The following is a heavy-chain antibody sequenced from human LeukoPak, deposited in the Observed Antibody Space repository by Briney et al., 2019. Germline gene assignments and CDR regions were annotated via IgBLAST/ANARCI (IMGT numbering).Heavy chain of an antibody. J-gene: IGHJ4*02. CDR3: AKNREAERIAARLPAY. CDR1: GFTFSSYA. V-gene: IGHV3-23*01. Sequence: PGGSLRLSCAASGFTFSSYAMSWVRQAPGKGLEWVSAISGSGGSTYYADSVKGRFTISRDNSKNTLYLRMNSLRAEDTAVYYCAKNREAERIAARLPAYWGQGTLVTVSS. CDR2: ISGSGGST. D-gene: IGHD6-6*01.